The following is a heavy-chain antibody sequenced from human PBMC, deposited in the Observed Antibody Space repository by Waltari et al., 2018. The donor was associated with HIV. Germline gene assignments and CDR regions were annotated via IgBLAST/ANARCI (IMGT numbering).Heavy chain of an antibody. CDR2: ISGSGGST. V-gene: IGHV3-23*01. J-gene: IGHJ6*02. CDR3: AKGGMTTNYYYYGMDV. CDR1: GFTFSSYA. Sequence: EVQLLESGGGLVQPGGSLRLSCAASGFTFSSYAMSWVRQAPGKGLEWVSAISGSGGSTYYADSVKGRFTISRDNSKNTLYLQMNSLRAEDTAVYYCAKGGMTTNYYYYGMDVWGQGTTVTVSS. D-gene: IGHD4-4*01.